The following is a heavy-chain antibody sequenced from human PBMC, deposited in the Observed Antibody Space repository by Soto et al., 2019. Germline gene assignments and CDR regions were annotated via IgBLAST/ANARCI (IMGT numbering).Heavy chain of an antibody. Sequence: QLQLQESGPGLVKPSETLSLTCTVSGGSISTSSYYWGWIRQPPGKGLEWIGSIYYSGSLYHNRSLKSRVTMSIDTATNQFFLWLSSVTSSDTAVYYRARRLYDRRGYYYFDSWCQGTLGTVSS. CDR3: ARRLYDRRGYYYFDS. V-gene: IGHV4-39*01. CDR2: IYYSGSL. D-gene: IGHD6-25*01. CDR1: GGSISTSSYY. J-gene: IGHJ4*02.